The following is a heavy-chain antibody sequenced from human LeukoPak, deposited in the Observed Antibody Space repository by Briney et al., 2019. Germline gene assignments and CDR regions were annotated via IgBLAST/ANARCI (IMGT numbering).Heavy chain of an antibody. Sequence: PGGSLRLSCSASGFTFSRYTMHWVRQAPGKGLEWVALLAYDETFRYYADSVKGRFTISRDTAKTTLDLQMNSLTTEDTALYYCAREDDGFDIWGQGTMVTVSS. CDR3: AREDDGFDI. V-gene: IGHV3-30*01. CDR2: LAYDETFR. J-gene: IGHJ3*02. CDR1: GFTFSRYT.